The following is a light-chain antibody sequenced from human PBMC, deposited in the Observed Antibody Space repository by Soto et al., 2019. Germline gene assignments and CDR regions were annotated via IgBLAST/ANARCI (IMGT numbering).Light chain of an antibody. Sequence: QFVLTQPASVSGSPGQSITISCTGTSRDVGAYNYVSWYQQHPGKAPKLMVYDVTNRPSGVSDRFSGSKSGNTASLTISGLQAEDEADYFCSSHSNITPYVFGTGTKVTVL. CDR3: SSHSNITPYV. CDR2: DVT. J-gene: IGLJ1*01. V-gene: IGLV2-14*01. CDR1: SRDVGAYNY.